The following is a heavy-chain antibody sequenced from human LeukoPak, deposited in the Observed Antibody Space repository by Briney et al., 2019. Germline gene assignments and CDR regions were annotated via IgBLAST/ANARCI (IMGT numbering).Heavy chain of an antibody. CDR1: GFTFRNHG. Sequence: GGSLRLSCAASGFTFRNHGMYWVRQAPGKGLEWVAAIWYDGSNKYYTDSVKGRFTISRDNSKNTLYLQMNSLRAEDTAVYYCTRDLGSSAWYLYFDLWGRGTLVTVSS. CDR3: TRDLGSSAWYLYFDL. V-gene: IGHV3-33*01. J-gene: IGHJ2*01. D-gene: IGHD6-19*01. CDR2: IWYDGSNK.